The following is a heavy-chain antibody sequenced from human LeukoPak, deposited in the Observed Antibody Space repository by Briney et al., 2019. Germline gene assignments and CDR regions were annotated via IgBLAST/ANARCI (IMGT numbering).Heavy chain of an antibody. CDR1: GGSFSGYY. CDR3: AKYSSGFYFDF. CDR2: INHSGST. Sequence: SETLSLTCAVYGGSFSGYYWSWIRQPPGKGLEWIGEINHSGSTNYNPSLKSRVTMSVDMSKNQLSLKLSSVTAADTAVYYCAKYSSGFYFDFWGQGTLVTVSS. V-gene: IGHV4-34*01. D-gene: IGHD6-19*01. J-gene: IGHJ4*02.